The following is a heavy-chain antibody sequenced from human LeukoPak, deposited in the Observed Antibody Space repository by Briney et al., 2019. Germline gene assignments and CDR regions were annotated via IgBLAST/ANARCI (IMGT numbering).Heavy chain of an antibody. CDR1: GYTFTGYY. D-gene: IGHD3-10*01. J-gene: IGHJ6*03. CDR2: INPNSGGT. Sequence: GASVKVSCKACGYTFTGYYMHWVRQAPGQGLEWMGWINPNSGGTNYAQKFQGGVTMTRDTSISTAYMELSRLRSDDTAVYYCARGVTGIYYYYYMDVWGKGTTVTVSS. V-gene: IGHV1-2*02. CDR3: ARGVTGIYYYYYMDV.